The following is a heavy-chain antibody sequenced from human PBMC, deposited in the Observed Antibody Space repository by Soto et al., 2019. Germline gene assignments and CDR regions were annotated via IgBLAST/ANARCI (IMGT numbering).Heavy chain of an antibody. CDR3: ARRYSSSLDF. V-gene: IGHV4-61*08. J-gene: IGHJ4*02. CDR1: GGSISSGGYC. CDR2: IFYSGST. D-gene: IGHD6-13*01. Sequence: PSETLSLTCAVSGGSISSGGYCWIWIRQPPGKGLEWIGYIFYSGSTNYNPSLKSRVTISVDTSKNQFSLKLSSVTAADTAVYYCARRYSSSLDFWGQGTLVTVSS.